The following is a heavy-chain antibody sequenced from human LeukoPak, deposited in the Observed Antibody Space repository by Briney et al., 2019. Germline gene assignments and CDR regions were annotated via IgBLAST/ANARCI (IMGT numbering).Heavy chain of an antibody. D-gene: IGHD4-17*01. Sequence: ASVKVSCKASGYTFTGYYMHWVRQAPGQGLEWMGWINPNSGGTNYAQKFQGRVTMTRDTSISPAYMELSRLRSDDTAVYYCARHGHYIQNTVTIDAFDIWGQGTMVTVSS. V-gene: IGHV1-2*02. CDR1: GYTFTGYY. CDR3: ARHGHYIQNTVTIDAFDI. J-gene: IGHJ3*02. CDR2: INPNSGGT.